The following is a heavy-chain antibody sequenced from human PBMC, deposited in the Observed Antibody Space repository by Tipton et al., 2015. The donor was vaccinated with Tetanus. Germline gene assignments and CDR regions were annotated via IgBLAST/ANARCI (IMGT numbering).Heavy chain of an antibody. J-gene: IGHJ5*02. Sequence: SLRLSCAASGFMFSSYTMSWVRQAPGKGLECVSAIGGSGGASYYADSVRGRFTISRDNAKNSVYLQMSSLRVDDAAVYYCATHQWGDTWGQGTLVIVSS. CDR2: IGGSGGAS. D-gene: IGHD1-26*01. CDR1: GFMFSSYT. V-gene: IGHV3-23*01. CDR3: ATHQWGDT.